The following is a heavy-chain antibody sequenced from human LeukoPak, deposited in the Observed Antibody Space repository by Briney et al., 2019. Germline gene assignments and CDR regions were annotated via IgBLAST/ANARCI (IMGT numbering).Heavy chain of an antibody. CDR2: IYSGGST. CDR3: AREAYTLTTAYYFDY. CDR1: GFTFRSYG. Sequence: GGTLRLSCAASGFTFRSYGMSWVRQAPGKGLEWVSVIYSGGSTYYADSVKGRFTISRDNSKNTLYLQLNSLRAEDTAVYYCAREAYTLTTAYYFDYWGQGTLVTVSS. V-gene: IGHV3-66*01. D-gene: IGHD4-17*01. J-gene: IGHJ4*02.